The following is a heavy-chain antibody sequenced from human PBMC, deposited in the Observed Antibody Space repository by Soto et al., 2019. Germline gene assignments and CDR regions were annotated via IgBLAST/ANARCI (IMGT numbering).Heavy chain of an antibody. V-gene: IGHV1-69*09. CDR3: ARWQQPRGTADPYAGDV. CDR2: IVPSLDTT. CDR1: GGTFSSSG. D-gene: IGHD2-21*02. J-gene: IGHJ6*02. Sequence: QVQLVQSGTEVTKPGSSVKVSCKASGGTFSSSGFSWVRQAPGQGLEWMGMIVPSLDTTKYAQKFQARVTITADQFTSTAYMELSSLRSEDTDVYYCARWQQPRGTADPYAGDVWGQGT.